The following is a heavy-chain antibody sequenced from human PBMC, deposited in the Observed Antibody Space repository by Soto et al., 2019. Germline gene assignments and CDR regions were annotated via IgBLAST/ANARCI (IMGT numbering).Heavy chain of an antibody. D-gene: IGHD5-12*01. CDR1: GYPFTGYY. CDR2: INPNSGGT. V-gene: IGHV1-2*04. Sequence: GASLKVSCKSSGYPFTGYYIHWVRQAPGQGLEWMGWINPNSGGTNYAQKFQGWVTMTRETSISTAYMELSRLRSDDTAVYYCVRGSNIAFTWFDSWGQGTLVTVSS. J-gene: IGHJ5*01. CDR3: VRGSNIAFTWFDS.